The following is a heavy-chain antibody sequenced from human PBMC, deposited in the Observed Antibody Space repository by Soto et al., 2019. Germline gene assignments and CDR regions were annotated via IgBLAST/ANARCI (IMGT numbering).Heavy chain of an antibody. J-gene: IGHJ3*02. CDR2: INSDGSST. CDR3: AREQQWRYDAFDI. CDR1: GFTFSSYW. Sequence: GGSLRLSCAASGFTFSSYWMHWIRQAPGKWLVWVSRINSDGSSTSYADSVKGRFTISRDNAKNTLYLQMNSLRAEDTAVYYCAREQQWRYDAFDIWGQGXMVTVS. V-gene: IGHV3-74*01. D-gene: IGHD6-19*01.